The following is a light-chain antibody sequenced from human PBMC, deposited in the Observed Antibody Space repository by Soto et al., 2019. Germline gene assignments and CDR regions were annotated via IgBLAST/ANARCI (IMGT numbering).Light chain of an antibody. CDR3: QQSYRTPPT. J-gene: IGKJ1*01. CDR1: QSISSK. Sequence: DVQMTQSPSSLSSSVGDRVTITCRASQSISSKLNWYQQKSGKVPQXXIYSASSLQSGVPSRFSGSGSGTDFTLTIGSLQPEDVATYYCQQSYRTPPTFGQGTKVDIK. CDR2: SAS. V-gene: IGKV1-39*01.